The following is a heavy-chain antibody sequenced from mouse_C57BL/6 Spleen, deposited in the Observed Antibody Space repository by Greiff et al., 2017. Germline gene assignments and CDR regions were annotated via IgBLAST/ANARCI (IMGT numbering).Heavy chain of an antibody. J-gene: IGHJ1*03. CDR1: GYTFTSYW. Sequence: QVQLQQPGAELVKPGASVKLSCKASGYTFTSYWMQWVKQRPGQGLEWIGEIDPSDSYTNYNQKFKGKATLTVDTSSSTAYMQLSSLTSEDSAVYYCASPHLSYWYFDGWGTGTTVTVSS. CDR3: ASPHLSYWYFDG. V-gene: IGHV1-50*01. CDR2: IDPSDSYT.